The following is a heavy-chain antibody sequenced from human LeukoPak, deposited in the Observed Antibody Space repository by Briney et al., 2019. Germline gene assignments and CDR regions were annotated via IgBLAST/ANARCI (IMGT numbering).Heavy chain of an antibody. D-gene: IGHD2-21*02. J-gene: IGHJ6*02. Sequence: ASVKVSCKASGYTFTSYYMHWVRQAPGQGLEWMGLINPSGGSTSYAQKFQGRVTMTRDTSTSTVYMELSSLRSEDTAVYYCASVVTAIGYYYYGMDVWGQGTTVTVSS. CDR3: ASVVTAIGYYYYGMDV. V-gene: IGHV1-46*01. CDR1: GYTFTSYY. CDR2: INPSGGST.